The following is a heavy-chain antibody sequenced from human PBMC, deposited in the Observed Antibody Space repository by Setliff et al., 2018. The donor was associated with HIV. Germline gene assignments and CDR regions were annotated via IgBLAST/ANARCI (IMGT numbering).Heavy chain of an antibody. CDR2: ISSSSSPI. CDR1: GFSFSDYH. V-gene: IGHV3-48*04. J-gene: IGHJ4*02. D-gene: IGHD3-22*01. CDR3: ARLDFFDSSTYPPYDS. Sequence: GSLRLSCAASGFSFSDYHMNWVRQAPGKGLEWISFISSSSSPIYYADSVKGRFTTSRDNAKNSLFLQMNSLRAEDTAMYYCARLDFFDSSTYPPYDSWGQGALVTVSS.